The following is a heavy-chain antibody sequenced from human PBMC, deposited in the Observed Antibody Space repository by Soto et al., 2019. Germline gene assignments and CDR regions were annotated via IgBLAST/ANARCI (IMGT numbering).Heavy chain of an antibody. J-gene: IGHJ4*02. V-gene: IGHV1-18*01. CDR2: ISAYNGNT. D-gene: IGHD6-13*01. CDR1: GYTFTSYG. Sequence: ASVKVSCKASGYTFTSYGISWVRQAPGQGLEWMGWISAYNGNTNYAQNLQGRVTMTTHTSTSTAYMELRSLRSDDTAVYYCARDWGIAAAGTSPRPNDYWGQGTLVTVSS. CDR3: ARDWGIAAAGTSPRPNDY.